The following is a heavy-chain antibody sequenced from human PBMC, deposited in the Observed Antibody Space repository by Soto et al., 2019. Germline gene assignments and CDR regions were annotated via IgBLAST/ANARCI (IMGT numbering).Heavy chain of an antibody. CDR3: ARDGYDFWSGYSSWKGYYYYGMDV. Sequence: GGSLRLSCAASGFTFSSYAMHWVRQAPGKGLEWVAVISYDGSNKYYADSVKGRFTISRDNSKNTLYLQMNSLRAEDTAVYYCARDGYDFWSGYSSWKGYYYYGMDVWGQGTTVTVSS. D-gene: IGHD3-3*01. V-gene: IGHV3-30-3*01. CDR2: ISYDGSNK. CDR1: GFTFSSYA. J-gene: IGHJ6*02.